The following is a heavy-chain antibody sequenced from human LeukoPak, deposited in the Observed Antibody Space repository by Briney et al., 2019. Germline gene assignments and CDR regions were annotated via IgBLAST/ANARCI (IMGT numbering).Heavy chain of an antibody. V-gene: IGHV3-53*01. Sequence: GGSLRLSCAASGFTVSSNYMTWVRQAPGKGLEWVTVIYSGGSTYYADSVKGRFTISRDDSKNTLYLQMNSLRAEDTAVYYCARALYGDYGIFDYWGQGTPVSVSS. CDR3: ARALYGDYGIFDY. CDR2: IYSGGST. D-gene: IGHD4-17*01. J-gene: IGHJ4*02. CDR1: GFTVSSNY.